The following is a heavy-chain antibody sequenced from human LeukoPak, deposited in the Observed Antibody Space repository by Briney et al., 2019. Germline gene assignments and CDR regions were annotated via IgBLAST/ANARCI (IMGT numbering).Heavy chain of an antibody. V-gene: IGHV3-30*18. CDR1: GFTFSSYG. Sequence: RSLRLSCAASGFTFSSYGMHWVRQAPGKGLEWVAVISYDGSNKYYADSVKGRFTISRDNSKNTLYLQMNSLRAEDTAVYYCAKDLASLDYWGQGTLVTVSS. CDR2: ISYDGSNK. J-gene: IGHJ4*02. CDR3: AKDLASLDY.